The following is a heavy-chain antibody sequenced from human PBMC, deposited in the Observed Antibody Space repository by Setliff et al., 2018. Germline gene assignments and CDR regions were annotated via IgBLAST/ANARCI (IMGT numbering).Heavy chain of an antibody. CDR3: ARDAELYGSGWPRTDY. J-gene: IGHJ4*02. V-gene: IGHV4-34*01. Sequence: SETLSLTCAVYGGSFSTYYWIWIRQPPGKGLEWIGEINHSGSTNYNPSLKSRVTISVDTSKNQFSLKLSSVTAADTALYYCARDAELYGSGWPRTDYWGQGTLVTVSS. D-gene: IGHD6-19*01. CDR2: INHSGST. CDR1: GGSFSTYY.